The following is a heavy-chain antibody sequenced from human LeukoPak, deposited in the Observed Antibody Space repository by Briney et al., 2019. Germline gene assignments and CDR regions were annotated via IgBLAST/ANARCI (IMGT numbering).Heavy chain of an antibody. CDR3: AKATLGSCSGARCYPFDY. CDR1: GFSFSTYA. CDR2: IIGSGGST. J-gene: IGHJ4*02. D-gene: IGHD2-15*01. V-gene: IGHV3-23*01. Sequence: PEGSLRLSCEASGFSFSTYAMNWVRQAPGKGLEWVSSIIGSGGSTYFADSVRGRFTISRDNSKNTLYLQMNSLRAEDTARYYCAKATLGSCSGARCYPFDYWGQGTLVNVSS.